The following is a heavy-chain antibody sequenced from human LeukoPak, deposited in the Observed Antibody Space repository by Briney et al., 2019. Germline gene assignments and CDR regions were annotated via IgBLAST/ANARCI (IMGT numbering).Heavy chain of an antibody. D-gene: IGHD2-21*02. CDR3: ARGDYCGGDCYSRPDH. CDR1: GGSFSGFY. Sequence: PSETLSLTCAVYGGSFSGFYWSWIRQPPGKGLEWIGEINHSGSANYNPSLKSRLTISVDTSKNQFSLKLSSVTAADTAVYYCARGDYCGGDCYSRPDHWGRGNLVTVSS. V-gene: IGHV4-34*01. CDR2: INHSGSA. J-gene: IGHJ4*02.